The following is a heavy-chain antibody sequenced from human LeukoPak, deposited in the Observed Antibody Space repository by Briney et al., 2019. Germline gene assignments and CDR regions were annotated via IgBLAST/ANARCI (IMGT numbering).Heavy chain of an antibody. CDR2: ISSNGTTI. CDR3: ASHLSYGSGSYYNFGY. Sequence: PGGSLRLSCAASGFTFSSYEMNWVRQAPGKGLEWVSYISSNGTTIYYADSVKGRFTISRDNAKDSLYLQMNSLRAEDTAVYYCASHLSYGSGSYYNFGYWGQGTLVTVSS. D-gene: IGHD3-10*01. CDR1: GFTFSSYE. J-gene: IGHJ4*02. V-gene: IGHV3-48*03.